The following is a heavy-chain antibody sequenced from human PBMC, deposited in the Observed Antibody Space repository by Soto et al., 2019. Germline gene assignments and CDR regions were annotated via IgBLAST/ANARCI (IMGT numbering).Heavy chain of an antibody. CDR3: ARDNLVGAQYDALAI. Sequence: PGGSLRLSCAVSGFTFTDYYMSWIRQAPGKGLEWVSYISSSGSTIYYADSVKGRFTISRDNAKNSLYLQMNSLRAEDTAVYYCARDNLVGAQYDALAIWGQGTMVTVSS. CDR2: ISSSGSTI. J-gene: IGHJ3*02. V-gene: IGHV3-11*04. D-gene: IGHD1-26*01. CDR1: GFTFTDYY.